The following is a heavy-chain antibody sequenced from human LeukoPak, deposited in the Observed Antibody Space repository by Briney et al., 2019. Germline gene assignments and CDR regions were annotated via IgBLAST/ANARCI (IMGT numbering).Heavy chain of an antibody. V-gene: IGHV3-66*01. J-gene: IGHJ4*02. D-gene: IGHD6-13*01. CDR3: AKNSDIWAAAAH. CDR2: IYSGGST. Sequence: GGSLRLSCAASGFTVSSNYMSWVRQAPGKGLEWVSVIYSGGSTYYADSVKGRFTISRDNSKNTLYLQMNSLRAEDTALYYCAKNSDIWAAAAHWGQGTLVTVSS. CDR1: GFTVSSNY.